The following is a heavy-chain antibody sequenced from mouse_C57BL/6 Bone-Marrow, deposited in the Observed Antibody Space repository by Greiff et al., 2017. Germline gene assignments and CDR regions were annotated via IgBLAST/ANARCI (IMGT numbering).Heavy chain of an antibody. CDR1: GYTLTSYG. D-gene: IGHD1-1*01. CDR3: ARWGATVDFAY. J-gene: IGHJ3*01. Sequence: VQLQQSGAELARPGASVKLSCKASGYTLTSYGISWVKQRTGQGLEWIGEIYPRSGNTYYNEKFKGKATLNADKSSSTAYMEIRSLTSEDSAFYFCARWGATVDFAYWGQGTLVTVSA. V-gene: IGHV1-81*01. CDR2: IYPRSGNT.